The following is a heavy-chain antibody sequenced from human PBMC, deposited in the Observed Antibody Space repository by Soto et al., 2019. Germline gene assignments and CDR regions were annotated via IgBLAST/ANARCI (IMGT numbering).Heavy chain of an antibody. CDR2: IIPLFGTA. V-gene: IGHV1-69*13. CDR1: GGTFSTYA. Sequence: SLKVSCKTSGGTFSTYAIYWVRPSPGQGLEWMGAIIPLFGTADYAQKFQGRVTITADESTSTAYMELSSLRSEDTAVYYCARPKGSYSSGYYYFDYWGQGTLVTVSS. D-gene: IGHD6-19*01. J-gene: IGHJ4*02. CDR3: ARPKGSYSSGYYYFDY.